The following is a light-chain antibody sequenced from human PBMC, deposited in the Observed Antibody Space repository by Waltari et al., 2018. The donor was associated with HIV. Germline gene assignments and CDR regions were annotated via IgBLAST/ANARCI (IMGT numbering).Light chain of an antibody. CDR3: QQRSNWPPLT. CDR2: DVS. V-gene: IGKV3-11*01. Sequence: EIVLTHSPATLSLSPGANATLSCRASQSVNDYIAWYQHKPGQAPSLLIYDVSTRVTGIPAMFSGSRSGTDFTLTISSLEPEDFAVDYCQQRSNWPPLTFGGGTKVEIK. CDR1: QSVNDY. J-gene: IGKJ4*01.